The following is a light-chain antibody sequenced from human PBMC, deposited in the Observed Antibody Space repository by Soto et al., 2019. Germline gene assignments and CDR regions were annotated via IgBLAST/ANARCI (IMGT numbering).Light chain of an antibody. J-gene: IGKJ1*01. Sequence: EIEMTQSPATLSLSPGERATLSCRASQSVGTNLAWYQQKPGQAPRLLIFGASTRATGVPARISGSGSGTEFTLTISSLQSGDFAMYYCQQYNNWPETFGQGTEVEIK. CDR1: QSVGTN. V-gene: IGKV3-15*01. CDR3: QQYNNWPET. CDR2: GAS.